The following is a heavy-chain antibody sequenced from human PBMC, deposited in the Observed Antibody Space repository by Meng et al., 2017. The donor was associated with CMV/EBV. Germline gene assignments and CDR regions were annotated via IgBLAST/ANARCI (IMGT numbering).Heavy chain of an antibody. CDR3: ARFARSTSHYWYFDL. CDR1: GGTLSSYT. CDR2: IIPILGIA. V-gene: IGHV1-69*02. D-gene: IGHD2-2*01. J-gene: IGHJ2*01. Sequence: SVKVSCKASGGTLSSYTISWVRQAPGQGLEWMGRIIPILGIANYAQKFQGRVTITADKSTSTAYMELSSLRSEDTAVYYCARFARSTSHYWYFDLWGRGTLVTVSS.